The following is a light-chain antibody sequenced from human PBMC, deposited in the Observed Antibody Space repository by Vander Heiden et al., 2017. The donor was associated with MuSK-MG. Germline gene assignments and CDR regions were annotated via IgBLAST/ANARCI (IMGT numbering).Light chain of an antibody. CDR2: SNE. CDR3: AAWEEIRNGDG. J-gene: IGLJ2*01. V-gene: IGLV1-44*01. CDR1: SSNIGSNT. Sequence: VLTHPPPRSVPPGQRGTITCSGSSSNIGSNTVNWYQQLPGTAPKLLMYSNEQRISGVPERVSDTKSVPTATMANSGIHSEDEADYYCAAWEEIRNGDGFGGGTKLTVL.